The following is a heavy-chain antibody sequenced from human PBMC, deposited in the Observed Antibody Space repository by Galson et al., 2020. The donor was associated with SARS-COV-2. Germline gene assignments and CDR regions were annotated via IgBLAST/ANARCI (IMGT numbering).Heavy chain of an antibody. D-gene: IGHD6-6*01. CDR1: GGSISSSNW. CDR2: IYHSGST. Sequence: SETLSLTCAVSGGSISSSNWWSWVRQPPGKGLEWIGEIYHSGSTNYNPSLRSRVTISVDKSKNQFSLKLSSVTAADTAVYYCARVVAARTKRHYFDYWGQGTLVTVSS. J-gene: IGHJ4*02. V-gene: IGHV4-4*02. CDR3: ARVVAARTKRHYFDY.